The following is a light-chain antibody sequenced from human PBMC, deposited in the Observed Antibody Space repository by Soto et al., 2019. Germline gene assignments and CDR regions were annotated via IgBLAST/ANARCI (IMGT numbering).Light chain of an antibody. CDR2: RNN. CDR3: ASWDDSLTGPV. J-gene: IGLJ3*02. CDR1: SFNIGSNY. V-gene: IGLV1-47*01. Sequence: QSALSQPPSASGTPGQRVTISCSGSSFNIGSNYVYWYQQLPGTAPKLLIYRNNQRPSGVPDRFSASKSGTSASLAISGLRSEDEADYYCASWDDSLTGPVFGGGTKLTVL.